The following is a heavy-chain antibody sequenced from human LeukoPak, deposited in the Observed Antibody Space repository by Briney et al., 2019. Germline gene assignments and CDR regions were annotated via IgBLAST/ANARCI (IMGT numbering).Heavy chain of an antibody. V-gene: IGHV4-31*03. J-gene: IGHJ4*02. CDR3: ARLTWDTTMVRYYFDF. CDR1: GGSISSGGSY. Sequence: SQTLSLTCTVSGGSISSGGSYWTWIRQHPGKGLEWIGYISYSGSTSYNPSLKSRVTISLDTSKNQFSLKLSSVTAADTAVYYCARLTWDTTMVRYYFDFWGQGTLVTVSS. D-gene: IGHD5-18*01. CDR2: ISYSGST.